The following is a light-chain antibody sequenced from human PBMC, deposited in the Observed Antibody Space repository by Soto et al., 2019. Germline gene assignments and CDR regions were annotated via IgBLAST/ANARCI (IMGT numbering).Light chain of an antibody. J-gene: IGKJ4*01. Sequence: IQLTQSPSSLSASVGDRVTITCRAGQDISSALAWYQQKPGKAPKLLLYDASSLDAGVPSRFSGSGSGTDFTLSITSPRPEDFATYYCQQFNDFPLTFGGGTKVQIK. CDR2: DAS. CDR3: QQFNDFPLT. V-gene: IGKV1D-13*01. CDR1: QDISSA.